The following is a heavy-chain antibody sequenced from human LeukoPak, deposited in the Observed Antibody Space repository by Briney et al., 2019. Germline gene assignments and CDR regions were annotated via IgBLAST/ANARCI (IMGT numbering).Heavy chain of an antibody. CDR2: INPSGGST. D-gene: IGHD1-1*01. CDR3: AGGTEQYYFDY. Sequence: ASVKVSCKASGYTFTSYYMHWVRQAPGQGLEWMGIINPSGGSTSYAQKFQGRVTMTRDVSTSTVYMELSSLRSEDTVVYYCAGGTEQYYFDYWSQGTLVTVHS. V-gene: IGHV1-46*01. J-gene: IGHJ4*02. CDR1: GYTFTSYY.